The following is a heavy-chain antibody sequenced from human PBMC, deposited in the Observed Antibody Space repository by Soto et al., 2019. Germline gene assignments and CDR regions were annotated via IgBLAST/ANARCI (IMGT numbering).Heavy chain of an antibody. CDR1: GGTFSSYA. CDR2: IIPIFGTA. V-gene: IGHV1-69*12. CDR3: ARVSIGTTSYYFDY. D-gene: IGHD1-7*01. Sequence: QVQLVQSGAEVKKPGSSVKVSCKASGGTFSSYAISWVRQAPGQGLEWMGGIIPIFGTANYAQKFQGRVTMXAXEXXSTAYMEMSSLRSEDTAVYYCARVSIGTTSYYFDYWGQGTLVTVSS. J-gene: IGHJ4*02.